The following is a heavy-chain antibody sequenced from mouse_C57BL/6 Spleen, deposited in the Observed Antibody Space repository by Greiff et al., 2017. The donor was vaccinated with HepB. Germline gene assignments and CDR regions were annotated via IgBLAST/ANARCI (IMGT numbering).Heavy chain of an antibody. CDR1: GYTFTSYW. Sequence: QVQLQQPGTELVKPGASVKLSCKASGYTFTSYWMHWVKQRPGQGLEWIGNINPSNGGTNYNEKFKSKATLTVDKSSSTASMQLSSLTSEDSAVYYCASSGYDSPWFAYWGQGTLVTVSA. CDR2: INPSNGGT. V-gene: IGHV1-53*01. J-gene: IGHJ3*01. D-gene: IGHD2-2*01. CDR3: ASSGYDSPWFAY.